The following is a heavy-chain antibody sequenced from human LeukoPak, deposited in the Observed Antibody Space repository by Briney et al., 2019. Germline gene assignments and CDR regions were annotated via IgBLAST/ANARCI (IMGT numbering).Heavy chain of an antibody. J-gene: IGHJ4*02. CDR3: AKDRYSSSWYTIDY. CDR2: ISGSGGST. Sequence: PGGSLRLSCAGSGLAFSSYAMSWVRQAPAKGLEWVSTISGSGGSTYYADSVKGRFTISRDNSKNSLYLHMNSLRVEDTALYFCAKDRYSSSWYTIDYWGQGTLVTVSS. V-gene: IGHV3-23*01. D-gene: IGHD6-13*01. CDR1: GLAFSSYA.